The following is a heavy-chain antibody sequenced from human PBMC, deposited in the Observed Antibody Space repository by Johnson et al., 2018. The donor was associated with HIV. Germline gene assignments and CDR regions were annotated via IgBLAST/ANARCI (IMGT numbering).Heavy chain of an antibody. Sequence: VQLVESGGGVVRPGGSLRLSCAASGFTFDDYGMSWVRQAPGKGLEWVANIKQDGSEKYYVDSVKGRFTISRDNAKNSLYLQMNSLRAEDTAVYYCARDRYYDFWSGYRTFDIWGQGTMVTVSS. CDR3: ARDRYYDFWSGYRTFDI. D-gene: IGHD3-3*01. CDR1: GFTFDDYG. CDR2: IKQDGSEK. V-gene: IGHV3-7*03. J-gene: IGHJ3*02.